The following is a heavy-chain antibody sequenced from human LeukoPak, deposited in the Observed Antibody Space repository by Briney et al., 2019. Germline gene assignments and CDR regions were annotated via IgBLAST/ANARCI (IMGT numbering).Heavy chain of an antibody. D-gene: IGHD1-26*01. CDR2: IYYSGST. Sequence: SETLSLTCTVSGGSISGSPYYWGWIRQPPGKGLEWIGSIYYSGSTYYNPSLKSRVTISVDTSRNHFSLKLSSVTAADTAIYYCARSGNNYLFDYWGQGTLVTVSS. CDR3: ARSGNNYLFDY. CDR1: GGSISGSPYY. J-gene: IGHJ4*02. V-gene: IGHV4-39*07.